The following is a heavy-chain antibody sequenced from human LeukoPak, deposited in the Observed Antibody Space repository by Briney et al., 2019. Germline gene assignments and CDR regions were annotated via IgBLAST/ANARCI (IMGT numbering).Heavy chain of an antibody. CDR2: ISSSGSTI. Sequence: GGSVRLSCAASGFTFNTYEMNWVRQAPGKGLEWVSYISSSGSTIYYADSVKGRFTISRDNAKNSLHLQMNSLRAEDTAVYYCARRIALRPFDYWGQGTLVTVSS. CDR3: ARRIALRPFDY. CDR1: GFTFNTYE. V-gene: IGHV3-48*03. D-gene: IGHD6-6*01. J-gene: IGHJ4*02.